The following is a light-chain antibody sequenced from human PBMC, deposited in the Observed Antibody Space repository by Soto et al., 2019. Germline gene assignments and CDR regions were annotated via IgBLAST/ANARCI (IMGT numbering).Light chain of an antibody. CDR3: QQHGQWPIT. J-gene: IGKJ5*01. Sequence: DIQMTQSPPSLSASVGDRVTITCQASQDIGNSLNWFQHKPGKAPNLVIYDASNLEIGVPSRFSGSGSGTEFTLTISSLQPEDFATYYCQQHGQWPITFGQGKRLEIK. V-gene: IGKV1-33*01. CDR2: DAS. CDR1: QDIGNS.